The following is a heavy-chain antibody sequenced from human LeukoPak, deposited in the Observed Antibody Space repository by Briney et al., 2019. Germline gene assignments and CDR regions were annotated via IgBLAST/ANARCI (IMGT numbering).Heavy chain of an antibody. CDR2: IYYSGST. Sequence: PSETLSLTCTVSGGSISSSSYYWGWIRQPPGKGLEWIGSIYYSGSTYYNPSLKSRVTISVDTSKNQFSLKLSSVTAADTAVYYCARYNWNDGTLDYWGQGTLVTVSS. D-gene: IGHD1-20*01. V-gene: IGHV4-39*01. CDR3: ARYNWNDGTLDY. J-gene: IGHJ4*02. CDR1: GGSISSSSYY.